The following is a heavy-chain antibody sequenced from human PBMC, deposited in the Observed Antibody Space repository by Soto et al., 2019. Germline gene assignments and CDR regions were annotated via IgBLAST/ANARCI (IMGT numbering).Heavy chain of an antibody. CDR3: ARDLCGVFEY. Sequence: EVQLVESGGDLVQPGGSLRLSCAASGFTFSNYYMNWVRQAPGKGLEWVANIKQDGSGNYYVDSVRGRFTISRDNAKKSLYLKMNTLRAEDTAVYYCARDLCGVFEYWGQGTVVTVPP. CDR1: GFTFSNYY. D-gene: IGHD2-8*01. J-gene: IGHJ4*02. V-gene: IGHV3-7*05. CDR2: IKQDGSGN.